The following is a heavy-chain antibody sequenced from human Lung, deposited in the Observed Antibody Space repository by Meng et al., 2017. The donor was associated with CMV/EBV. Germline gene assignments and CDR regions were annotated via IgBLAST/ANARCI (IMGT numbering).Heavy chain of an antibody. Sequence: ASVKVSCKASEYTFTAYYIHWVRQAPGQGLEWMGWIDPNGGGTNYAQKFQDRVTMTSDTSIRTAYMELSRLRSDDAALYYCARERYLVPAASPDYYYYVMDVWGQGTTVTVSS. CDR2: IDPNGGGT. CDR1: EYTFTAYY. J-gene: IGHJ6*02. V-gene: IGHV1-2*02. CDR3: ARERYLVPAASPDYYYYVMDV. D-gene: IGHD2-2*01.